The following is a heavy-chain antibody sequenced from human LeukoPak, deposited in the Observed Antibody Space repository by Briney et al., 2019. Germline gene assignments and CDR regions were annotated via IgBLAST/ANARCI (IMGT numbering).Heavy chain of an antibody. D-gene: IGHD2-2*01. CDR3: ATGVCSNTSCYWARDAFDI. V-gene: IGHV1-24*01. Sequence: SVKVSCKVSGYTLTELSMHWVRQAPGKGLEWMGGFDPEDGETIYAQKFQGRVTMTEDTSTDTAYMELSSLRSEDTAVYYCATGVCSNTSCYWARDAFDIWGQGTMVTVSS. CDR2: FDPEDGET. J-gene: IGHJ3*02. CDR1: GYTLTELS.